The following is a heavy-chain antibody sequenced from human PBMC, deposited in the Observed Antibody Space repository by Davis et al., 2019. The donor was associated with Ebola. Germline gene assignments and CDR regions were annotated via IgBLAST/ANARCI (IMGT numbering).Heavy chain of an antibody. CDR3: STEGGL. CDR2: IKSNPDGGTT. V-gene: IGHV3-15*01. J-gene: IGHJ4*02. Sequence: GESLKISCAASGFTFSNAWMSWVRQAPGKGLEWVGHIKSNPDGGTTAYGAPVKGRFTISRDDSKDTLYLQMNSLKSDDTAMYYCSTEGGLWGQGTLVTVSS. D-gene: IGHD3-16*01. CDR1: GFTFSNAW.